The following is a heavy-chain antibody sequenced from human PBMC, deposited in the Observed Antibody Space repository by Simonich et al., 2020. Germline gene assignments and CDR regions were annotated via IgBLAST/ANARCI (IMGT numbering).Heavy chain of an antibody. J-gene: IGHJ6*02. D-gene: IGHD6-19*01. CDR1: GFTFSSYS. CDR3: AGWIAVAGTGAYGMDV. CDR2: ISRSSSYI. V-gene: IGHV3-21*01. Sequence: EVQLVESGGGLVKPEGSLRLSCAASGFTFSSYSMNWVRPAPGKGLEWVSSISRSSSYIYYADSVKGRFTIPRDNAKNSLYLQMNSLRAEDTAVYYCAGWIAVAGTGAYGMDVWGQGTTVTVSS.